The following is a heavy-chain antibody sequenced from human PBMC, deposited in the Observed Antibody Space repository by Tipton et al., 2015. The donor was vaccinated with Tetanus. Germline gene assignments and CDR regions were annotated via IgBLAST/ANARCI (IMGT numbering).Heavy chain of an antibody. CDR3: ARLGYTYGDF. J-gene: IGHJ4*02. D-gene: IGHD5-18*01. Sequence: SLRLSCAASGFSVKNYYMNWVRRAPGKGLEWISVMYSGGSTYYADSVKGRFIISRDNSKNTLYLEMNSLRVDDPAIYYCARLGYTYGDFWGQGTLVSVSS. V-gene: IGHV3-53*01. CDR1: GFSVKNYY. CDR2: MYSGGST.